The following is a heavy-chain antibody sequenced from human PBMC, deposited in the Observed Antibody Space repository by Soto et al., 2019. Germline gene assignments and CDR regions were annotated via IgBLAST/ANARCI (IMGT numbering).Heavy chain of an antibody. CDR2: IDWDDDK. CDR3: ARIGYSSGWYAVXY. V-gene: IGHV2-70*01. D-gene: IGHD6-19*01. CDR1: GFSLSTSGMC. Sequence: SGPTLVNPTQTLTLTCTFSGFSLSTSGMCVSWIRQPPGKALEWLALIDWDDDKYYSTSLKTRLTISKDTSKNQVVLTMTNMDPVDTATYYCARIGYSSGWYAVXYWGQGSLVTVSS. J-gene: IGHJ4*02.